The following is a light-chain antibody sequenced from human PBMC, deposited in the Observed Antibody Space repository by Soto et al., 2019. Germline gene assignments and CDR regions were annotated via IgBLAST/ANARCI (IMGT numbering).Light chain of an antibody. CDR1: EGISNY. Sequence: TQSPSSLSASVGDRVTITCRAREGISNYLGWYQQKPGKVHKLLIYAAYTLQSGGPSRFSGSGSGTDFTLTISSLQPEDVATYYCQKYNSAPRTFGGGTKVDIK. V-gene: IGKV1-27*01. CDR3: QKYNSAPRT. CDR2: AAY. J-gene: IGKJ4*01.